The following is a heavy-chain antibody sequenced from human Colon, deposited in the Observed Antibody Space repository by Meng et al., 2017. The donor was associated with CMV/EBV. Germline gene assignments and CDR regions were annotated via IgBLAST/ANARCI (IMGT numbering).Heavy chain of an antibody. V-gene: IGHV3-9*01. CDR3: TKDLRGKWELLDYFDR. J-gene: IGHJ4*02. D-gene: IGHD4-23*01. Sequence: SLKISCEASGFTFDDYAMHWVRQVPGKGLEWVAGISWNSDEIAYADSVKGRFTISRDNAKNSLYLQLDSLRTEDTALYYCTKDLRGKWELLDYFDRWDQGTLVTVSS. CDR2: ISWNSDEI. CDR1: GFTFDDYA.